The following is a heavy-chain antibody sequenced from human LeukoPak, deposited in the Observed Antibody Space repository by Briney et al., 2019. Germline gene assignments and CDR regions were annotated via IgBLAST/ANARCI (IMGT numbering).Heavy chain of an antibody. CDR1: GFTFDDYT. CDR2: ISWDGGST. V-gene: IGHV3-43*01. Sequence: GGSLRLSCAASGFTFDDYTMHWVRQAPGKGLEWVSLISWDGGSTYYADSVKGRFTISRDNSKNSLYLQMNSLRTEDTALYFCAKDITSGRGAFDIWGQGTMVTVSS. J-gene: IGHJ3*02. D-gene: IGHD3-10*01. CDR3: AKDITSGRGAFDI.